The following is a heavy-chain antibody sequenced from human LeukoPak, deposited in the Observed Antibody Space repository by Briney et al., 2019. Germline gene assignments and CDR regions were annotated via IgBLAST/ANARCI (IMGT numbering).Heavy chain of an antibody. CDR3: TKGRSNHY. J-gene: IGHJ4*02. Sequence: GGSLRLSCAASGFTFSDFWMGWVPQAPGKGLEWVANINQDGSENYYVDSVKGRFTISRDNAKNSLYLQMNSLRAEDTAVYYCTKGRSNHYWGQGTLVTVST. CDR1: GFTFSDFW. V-gene: IGHV3-7*01. D-gene: IGHD3-10*01. CDR2: INQDGSEN.